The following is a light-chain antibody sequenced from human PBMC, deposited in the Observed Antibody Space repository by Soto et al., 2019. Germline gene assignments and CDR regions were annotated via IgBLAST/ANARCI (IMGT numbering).Light chain of an antibody. CDR3: SSYTSSSTPFV. V-gene: IGLV2-14*01. Sequence: SVLTQPASVSGSPGQSITISCTGTSRDVGGYNYVSWYQQHPGKAPKLMIYDVSNRPSGVSNRFSGSKSGNTASLTISGLQAEDEADYYCSSYTSSSTPFVFGTGTKLTVL. CDR2: DVS. J-gene: IGLJ1*01. CDR1: SRDVGGYNY.